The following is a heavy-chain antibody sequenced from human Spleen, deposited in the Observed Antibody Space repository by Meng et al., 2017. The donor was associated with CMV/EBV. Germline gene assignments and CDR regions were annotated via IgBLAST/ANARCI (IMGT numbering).Heavy chain of an antibody. Sequence: LHSSVPGLLYPSSTLSLCFCLSASSLRDSYWSWFRQPTAKGLAWIGRLYPDGSINYNPSLKSRVTMSLDTSKNQFFLNLSSVTAADTAVYYCARGYSSGKTDYWGQGTLVTVSS. V-gene: IGHV4-4*07. CDR2: LYPDGSI. CDR1: ASSLRDSY. J-gene: IGHJ4*02. CDR3: ARGYSSGKTDY. D-gene: IGHD6-19*01.